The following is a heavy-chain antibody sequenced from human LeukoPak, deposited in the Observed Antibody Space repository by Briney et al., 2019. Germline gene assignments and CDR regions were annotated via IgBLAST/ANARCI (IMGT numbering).Heavy chain of an antibody. CDR2: IYYSGST. CDR1: GGSISSGGYY. V-gene: IGHV4-31*03. Sequence: SQTLSLTCTVSGGSISSGGYYWSWIRQLPGKGLEWIGYIYYSGSTYYNPSLNSRVTISVDTSKNQFFLNLTSVTAADTAVYYCARVTHSRGRLNWFDPWGQGTLVTVSS. J-gene: IGHJ5*02. D-gene: IGHD3-22*01. CDR3: ARVTHSRGRLNWFDP.